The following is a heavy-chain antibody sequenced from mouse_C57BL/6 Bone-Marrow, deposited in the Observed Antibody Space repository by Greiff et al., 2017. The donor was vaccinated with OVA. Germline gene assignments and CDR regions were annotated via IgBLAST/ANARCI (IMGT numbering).Heavy chain of an antibody. V-gene: IGHV14-2*01. CDR1: GFNIKDYY. CDR2: IDPEDGET. Sequence: VQLQQSGAELVKPGASVKLSCTASGFNIKDYYMHWVKQRTEQGLEWIGRIDPEDGETKYALKFQGKATITADTSSNTAYLQLSSLTSEDTAVYYCASYYGTSYWYFDVWGTVTTVTVSS. D-gene: IGHD2-1*01. J-gene: IGHJ1*03. CDR3: ASYYGTSYWYFDV.